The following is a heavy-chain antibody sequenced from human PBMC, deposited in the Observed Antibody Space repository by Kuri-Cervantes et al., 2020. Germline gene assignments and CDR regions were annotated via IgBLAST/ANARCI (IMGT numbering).Heavy chain of an antibody. V-gene: IGHV4-38-2*01. CDR3: ARAGYSKFSAWFDP. Sequence: SQTLSLTCAVSGYSISSGYYWGWIRQPPGKGLEWIGSIYHSGSTYYNPSLKSRVTISVDTSKNQFSLKLSSVTAADTAVYYCARAGYSKFSAWFDPWGQGTLVTVSS. CDR1: GYSISSGYY. J-gene: IGHJ5*02. D-gene: IGHD4-11*01. CDR2: IYHSGST.